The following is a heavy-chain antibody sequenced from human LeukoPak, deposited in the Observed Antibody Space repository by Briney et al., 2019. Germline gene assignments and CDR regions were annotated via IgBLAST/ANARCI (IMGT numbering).Heavy chain of an antibody. D-gene: IGHD3-22*01. V-gene: IGHV3-7*03. Sequence: GGSLRLSCAASGFTFSSYWMSWVRQAPGKGLEWVANIKQDGSEKYYVDSVKGRFTISRDNAKNSLYLQMNSLRAEDTAVYYCARLDYYDSSGSPDYWGQGTLVTVSS. CDR3: ARLDYYDSSGSPDY. CDR2: IKQDGSEK. CDR1: GFTFSSYW. J-gene: IGHJ4*02.